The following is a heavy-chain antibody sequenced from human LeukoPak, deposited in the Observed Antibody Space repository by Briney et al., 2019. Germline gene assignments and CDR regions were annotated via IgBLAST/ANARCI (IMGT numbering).Heavy chain of an antibody. D-gene: IGHD2-2*01. CDR1: GYSFTSYW. CDR3: ASSFYCSCTSCYSWFDP. V-gene: IGHV5-10-1*01. CDR2: IDPSDSYT. Sequence: GESLKISCKGSGYSFTSYWISWVRQMPGKGLEWMGRIDPSDSYTNYSPSFQGHVTISADKSISTAYLQWSSLKASDTAMYYCASSFYCSCTSCYSWFDPWGQGTLVTVSS. J-gene: IGHJ5*02.